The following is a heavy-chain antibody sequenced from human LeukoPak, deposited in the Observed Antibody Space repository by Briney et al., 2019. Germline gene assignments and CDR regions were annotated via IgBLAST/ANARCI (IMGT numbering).Heavy chain of an antibody. D-gene: IGHD2-2*01. J-gene: IGHJ4*02. CDR1: GLTFSSYS. Sequence: GGSLRLSCAASGLTFSSYSMNWVRQAPGKGLEWVSSISSSSSYIYYADSVKGRFSISRDDAKNSLSLQMNSLRAEDTAVYYCARDRYASYWGQGTLVTVSS. CDR3: ARDRYASY. CDR2: ISSSSSYI. V-gene: IGHV3-21*01.